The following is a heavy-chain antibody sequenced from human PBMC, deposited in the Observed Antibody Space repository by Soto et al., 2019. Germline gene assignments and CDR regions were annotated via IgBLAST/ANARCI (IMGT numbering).Heavy chain of an antibody. CDR2: IYYSGST. CDR1: GGSISSGGYY. Sequence: SETLSLTCTVSGGSISSGGYYWSWIRQHPGKGLEWIGYIYYSGSTYYNPALKSRVTISVDTSKNQFSLKLSSVTAADTAVYYCARLIMDIVVVPAAMFWFDTWGQGTLVTVSS. V-gene: IGHV4-31*03. CDR3: ARLIMDIVVVPAAMFWFDT. D-gene: IGHD2-2*03. J-gene: IGHJ5*02.